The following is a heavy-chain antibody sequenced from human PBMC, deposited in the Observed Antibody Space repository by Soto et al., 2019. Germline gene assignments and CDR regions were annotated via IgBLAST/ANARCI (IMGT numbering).Heavy chain of an antibody. CDR1: GYTFTSYA. V-gene: IGHV1-3*01. CDR2: INAGNGNT. CDR3: ASGWFGEFVYYFDY. D-gene: IGHD3-10*01. J-gene: IGHJ4*02. Sequence: ASVKVSCKASGYTFTSYAMHWVRQAPGQRLEWMGWINAGNGNTYYAQKHQSRVTMTTDTSTSTAYMELRSLGSDDTAVYYCASGWFGEFVYYFDYWGQGTLVTVSS.